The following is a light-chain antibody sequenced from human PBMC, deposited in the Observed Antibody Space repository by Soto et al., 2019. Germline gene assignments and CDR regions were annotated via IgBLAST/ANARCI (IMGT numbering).Light chain of an antibody. Sequence: QSVVTQPPSASGTPGQVVTISCSGSSSSIGSNTVNWYQHLPGTAPKLLIYTDSLRPSGVPGRFTAFKSGTSASLAISGLQSQDEADYYCVAWDDSLNGPLFGGGTKLTVL. J-gene: IGLJ2*01. CDR2: TDS. CDR1: SSSIGSNT. CDR3: VAWDDSLNGPL. V-gene: IGLV1-44*01.